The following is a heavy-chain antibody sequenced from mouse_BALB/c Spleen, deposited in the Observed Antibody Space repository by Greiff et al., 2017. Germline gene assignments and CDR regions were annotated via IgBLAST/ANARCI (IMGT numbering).Heavy chain of an antibody. V-gene: IGHV5-12-2*01. Sequence: EVKLVESGGGLVQPGGSLKLSCAASGFTFSSYTMSWVRQTPEKRLEWVAYISNGGGSTYYPDTVKGRFTISRDNAKNTLYLQMSSLKSEDTAMYYCARQGYYGNLAWFAYWGQGTLVTVSA. CDR1: GFTFSSYT. CDR3: ARQGYYGNLAWFAY. D-gene: IGHD2-1*01. CDR2: ISNGGGST. J-gene: IGHJ3*01.